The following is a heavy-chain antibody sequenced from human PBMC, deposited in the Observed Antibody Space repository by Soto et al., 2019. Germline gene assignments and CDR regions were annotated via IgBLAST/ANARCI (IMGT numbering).Heavy chain of an antibody. V-gene: IGHV1-8*01. CDR1: GYTFTSYD. CDR2: MKPNSGNT. CDR3: ARGGYFSRRWYFDY. Sequence: ASVKVSCKASGYTFTSYDINWVRQATGQGLEWMGWMKPNSGNTGYAQKFQGRVTMTRNTSISTAYMELSSLRSEDTAVYYCARGGYFSRRWYFDYWGQGTLVTVSS. J-gene: IGHJ4*02. D-gene: IGHD2-21*01.